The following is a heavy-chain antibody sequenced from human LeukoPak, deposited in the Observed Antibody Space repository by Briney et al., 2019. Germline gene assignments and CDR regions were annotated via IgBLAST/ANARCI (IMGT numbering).Heavy chain of an antibody. CDR1: GDSISSSIW. CDR3: ARDIAYDSSGYYSPHFDY. CDR2: IYHSGIT. Sequence: SETLSLTCAVSGDSISSSIWWSWVRQPPGKGLEWIGEIYHSGITNYSPSLRSRVTISVDKSRNHFSLRLTSVTAADTAVYYCARDIAYDSSGYYSPHFDYWGQGTLVTVSS. D-gene: IGHD3-22*01. V-gene: IGHV4-4*02. J-gene: IGHJ4*02.